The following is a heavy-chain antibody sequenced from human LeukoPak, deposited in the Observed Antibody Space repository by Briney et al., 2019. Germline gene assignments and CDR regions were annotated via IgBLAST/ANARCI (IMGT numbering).Heavy chain of an antibody. CDR3: ARPSDGHYAQGGYFDF. D-gene: IGHD4-17*01. J-gene: IGHJ4*02. CDR1: GFTFSSYW. Sequence: PGGSLRLSCAASGFTFSSYWLHWVRQAPGKGLVWVSRISSDGSRTTYADSVKGRFTMSRDNAKNTLYLQMNSLRAEDTAMYYCARPSDGHYAQGGYFDFWGQGTLVTVSS. V-gene: IGHV3-74*01. CDR2: ISSDGSRT.